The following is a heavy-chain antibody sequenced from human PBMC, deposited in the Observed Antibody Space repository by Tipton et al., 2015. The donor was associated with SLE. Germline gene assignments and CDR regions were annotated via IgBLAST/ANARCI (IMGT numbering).Heavy chain of an antibody. Sequence: SLRLSCAASGFTFTNYWMTWVRQAPGKGLEWVANINQDGSEKYYVDSVKGRFTISRDNARNSLYLQMNSLRAEDTAVYYCARGENWSDAFDIWGQGTMVTVSS. V-gene: IGHV3-7*01. D-gene: IGHD3-3*01. J-gene: IGHJ3*02. CDR2: INQDGSEK. CDR3: ARGENWSDAFDI. CDR1: GFTFTNYW.